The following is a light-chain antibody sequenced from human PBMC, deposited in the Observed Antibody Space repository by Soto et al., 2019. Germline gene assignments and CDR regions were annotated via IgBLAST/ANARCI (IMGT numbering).Light chain of an antibody. CDR1: SRDVGGYKY. V-gene: IGLV2-11*01. Sequence: QSALTQPPSVSGSPGQSVTISCTGTSRDVGGYKYVSWYQQYPGKAPKLMIYDVSKRPSGVPERFSGFKSGNTASLTISGLQAEDEADYYCCSYVGSFYVLGTGTKLTVL. J-gene: IGLJ1*01. CDR3: CSYVGSFYV. CDR2: DVS.